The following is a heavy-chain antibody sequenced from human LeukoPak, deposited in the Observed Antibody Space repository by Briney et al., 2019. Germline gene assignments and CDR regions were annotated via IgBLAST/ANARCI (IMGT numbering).Heavy chain of an antibody. J-gene: IGHJ4*02. V-gene: IGHV3-30*02. Sequence: GGSLRLSCEASGFTFSTYGIHWVRQAPGKGLEWVALIRHDASYKYYADSVKGRFTISRDNSKNMLYLQMNSLRAEDTAVYYCAKGHYGGNSGYFDYWGQGTLVTVSS. D-gene: IGHD4-23*01. CDR1: GFTFSTYG. CDR3: AKGHYGGNSGYFDY. CDR2: IRHDASYK.